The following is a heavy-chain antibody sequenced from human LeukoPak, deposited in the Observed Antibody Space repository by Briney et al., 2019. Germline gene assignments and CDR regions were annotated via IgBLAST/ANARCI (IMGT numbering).Heavy chain of an antibody. V-gene: IGHV4-31*03. J-gene: IGHJ5*02. CDR3: AREVVRGVITNNWFDP. D-gene: IGHD3-10*01. CDR1: DGSISSGGYY. CDR2: IYYSGST. Sequence: SQTLSLTCTVSDGSISSGGYYWSWIRQHPGKGLEWIGYIYYSGSTYYNPSLKSRVTISVDTSKNQFSLKLSSVTAADTAVYYCAREVVRGVITNNWFDPWGQGTLVTVSS.